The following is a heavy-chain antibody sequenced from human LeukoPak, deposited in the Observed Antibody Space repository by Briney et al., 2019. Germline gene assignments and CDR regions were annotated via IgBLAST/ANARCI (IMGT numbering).Heavy chain of an antibody. V-gene: IGHV4-34*01. CDR3: ARGEFTMVRRVINHYGMDV. Sequence: PSETLSLTCAVYGGSFRGYYWSWSRQPPGKGGEWGGEMNQSGSTNFIPSLKSRLTISVDTSKNHFSLNLSSVTAAATAVYHCARGEFTMVRRVINHYGMDVWGKGTTVTVSS. CDR1: GGSFRGYY. J-gene: IGHJ6*04. CDR2: MNQSGST. D-gene: IGHD3-10*01.